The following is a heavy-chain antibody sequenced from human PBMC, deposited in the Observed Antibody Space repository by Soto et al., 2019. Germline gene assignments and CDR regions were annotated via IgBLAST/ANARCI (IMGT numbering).Heavy chain of an antibody. D-gene: IGHD7-27*01. Sequence: QVQLVASGGGVVQPGSSLRLSCVASGFMFSDYGMHWVRQTPGRGLEWVAVISFDGNYKYYAKSVKGRFTFARDNSKNTLSLQMNSLRVEDTAVYYCAKGVEANWGFYYGMDVWGQGTTVTVSS. CDR1: GFMFSDYG. J-gene: IGHJ6*02. V-gene: IGHV3-30*18. CDR2: ISFDGNYK. CDR3: AKGVEANWGFYYGMDV.